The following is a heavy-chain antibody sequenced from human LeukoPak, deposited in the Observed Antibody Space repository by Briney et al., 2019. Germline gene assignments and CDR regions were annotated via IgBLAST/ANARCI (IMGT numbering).Heavy chain of an antibody. V-gene: IGHV3-49*04. CDR3: TRGVYQLFYFDY. CDR2: IRSTAYGATT. Sequence: GGSLRLSCTASGFIFGDYAMSWVRQAPEKGLEWVAFIRSTAYGATTEYAASVKDRFTISRDDSKRIAYLQMNSLKTDDTAVYYCTRGVYQLFYFDYWGQGALVTVSS. CDR1: GFIFGDYA. J-gene: IGHJ4*02. D-gene: IGHD6-13*01.